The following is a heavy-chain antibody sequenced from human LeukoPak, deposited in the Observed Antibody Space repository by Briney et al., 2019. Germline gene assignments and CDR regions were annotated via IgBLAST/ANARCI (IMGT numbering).Heavy chain of an antibody. V-gene: IGHV3-66*01. D-gene: IGHD3-10*01. CDR2: IYSGGST. J-gene: IGHJ6*03. CDR3: ARERVTMVRGNYYYYYYMDV. Sequence: PGGSLRLSCAASGFTVSSNYMSWVRQAPGKGLEWVSVIYSGGSTYYADSVKGRFTISRDNSKNTLYLQMYSLRAEDTAVYYCARERVTMVRGNYYYYYYMDVWGKGTTVTISS. CDR1: GFTVSSNY.